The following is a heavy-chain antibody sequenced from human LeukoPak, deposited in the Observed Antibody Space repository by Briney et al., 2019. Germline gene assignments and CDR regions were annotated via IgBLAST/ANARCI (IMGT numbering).Heavy chain of an antibody. J-gene: IGHJ4*02. CDR1: GYTFTSYY. D-gene: IGHD4-11*01. V-gene: IGHV1-46*01. Sequence: ASVKVSCKASGYTFTSYYMHWVRQAPGQGLEWMGIINPSGGSTSYAQKFQGRVTMTRDMSTSTVYMELSSLRSEDTAVYYCTTDPLRHDYIFNYWGQGTLVTVSS. CDR3: TTDPLRHDYIFNY. CDR2: INPSGGST.